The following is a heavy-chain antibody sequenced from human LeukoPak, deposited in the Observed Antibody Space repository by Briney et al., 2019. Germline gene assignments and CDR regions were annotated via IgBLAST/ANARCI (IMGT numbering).Heavy chain of an antibody. J-gene: IGHJ6*02. Sequence: SGGSLRLSCAASGFTFSSYAMSWVRQAPGKGLEWVSAISGSGGSTYYADSVKGRFTISRDNSKTTLYLQMNSLRAEDTAVYYCAKPPPLGYCSGGSCPKQDTAIYGMDVWGQGTTVTVS. V-gene: IGHV3-23*01. CDR2: ISGSGGST. CDR3: AKPPPLGYCSGGSCPKQDTAIYGMDV. D-gene: IGHD2-15*01. CDR1: GFTFSSYA.